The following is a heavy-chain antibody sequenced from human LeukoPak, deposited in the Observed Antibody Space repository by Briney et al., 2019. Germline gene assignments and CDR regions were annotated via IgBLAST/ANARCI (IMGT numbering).Heavy chain of an antibody. V-gene: IGHV4-39*01. CDR3: ATNRSITLVRGGHGTEKNNLFDP. J-gene: IGHJ5*02. CDR2: IYYSGST. Sequence: SETLSLTCTVSGDSIFGSSYYWGWLRQPPGKGLVWIGSIYYSGSTHYNPSLNSRVTISVDTSKNQFFLRLSSVTATDTAVYYCATNRSITLVRGGHGTEKNNLFDPWGQGTLVTVSS. D-gene: IGHD3-10*01. CDR1: GDSIFGSSYY.